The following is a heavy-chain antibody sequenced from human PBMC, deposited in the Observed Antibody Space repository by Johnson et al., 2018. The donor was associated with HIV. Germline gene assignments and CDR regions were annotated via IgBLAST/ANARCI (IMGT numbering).Heavy chain of an antibody. CDR2: INWNGGST. D-gene: IGHD6-13*01. CDR3: ARGLHYSTSWTDPFYI. CDR1: GFTFSSFG. Sequence: QLVESGGGVVQPGRSLRLSCAASGFTFSSFGMHWVRQAPGKGLEWVSGINWNGGSTGYADSVKGRLTISRDNAKNSLYLQMNSLRAEDTAFYYCARGLHYSTSWTDPFYIWGHGTMVIVSS. J-gene: IGHJ3*02. V-gene: IGHV3-20*04.